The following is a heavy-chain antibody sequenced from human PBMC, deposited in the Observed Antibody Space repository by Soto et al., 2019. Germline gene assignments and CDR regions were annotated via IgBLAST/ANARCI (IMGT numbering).Heavy chain of an antibody. D-gene: IGHD5-12*01. CDR2: IYWDDDK. V-gene: IGHV2-5*02. CDR1: GFSLSTNGMG. J-gene: IGHJ4*02. CDR3: ARLTRGVYDLDRLWEKFDY. Sequence: QITVKESGLTLVKPTETLTLTCTFSGFSLSTNGMGVGWIRQPPGKALEWLALIYWDDDKRYSPSLRSRLTIIKNPSKNQADLTMTNMDPVDTGKYYRARLTRGVYDLDRLWEKFDYWGQGTLVTVSS.